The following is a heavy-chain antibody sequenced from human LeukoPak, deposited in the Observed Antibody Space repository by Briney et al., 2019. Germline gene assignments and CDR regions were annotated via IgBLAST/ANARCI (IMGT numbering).Heavy chain of an antibody. CDR2: VNSDGSGT. CDR3: ATSLGPLTDY. D-gene: IGHD7-27*01. CDR1: GFSFSSNW. J-gene: IGHJ4*02. Sequence: GGSLRLSCAASGFSFSSNWMHWVRQAPGKGLVWVSRVNSDGSGTSYADSVKGRFTVSRDNAKNTLYLQMNSLRAEDTAVYYCATSLGPLTDYWGRGTLVTVSS. V-gene: IGHV3-74*01.